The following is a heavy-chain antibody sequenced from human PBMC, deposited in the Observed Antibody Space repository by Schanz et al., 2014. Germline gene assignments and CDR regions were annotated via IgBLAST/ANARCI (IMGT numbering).Heavy chain of an antibody. CDR3: AKGMGYCSGGTCYDYYYYGLDV. Sequence: QVQLVESGGGVVQPGRSLRLSCAASGFTFSSYAMHWVRQAPGKGLEWVALISNDGSIKYYADSVKGRFTISRDSGQNSLYLQMNSLRADDTAVFYCAKGMGYCSGGTCYDYYYYGLDVWGQGTTVTVSS. D-gene: IGHD2-15*01. V-gene: IGHV3-30*14. CDR1: GFTFSSYA. CDR2: ISNDGSIK. J-gene: IGHJ6*02.